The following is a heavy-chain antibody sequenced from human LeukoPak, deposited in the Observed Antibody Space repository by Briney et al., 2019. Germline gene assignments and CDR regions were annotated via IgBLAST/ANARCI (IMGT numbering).Heavy chain of an antibody. CDR1: GFAFSTYW. CDR2: ISPDGRDT. CDR3: VRAVAGKGRIDY. D-gene: IGHD6-19*01. J-gene: IGHJ4*02. Sequence: GGSLRLSCAASGFAFSTYWMHWVRQAPGKGPVWVSRISPDGRDTIYADSVKGRFTMSRDNDKNTLYLQLSSLRAEDTAVFYCVRAVAGKGRIDYWGQGTLVTVSS. V-gene: IGHV3-74*01.